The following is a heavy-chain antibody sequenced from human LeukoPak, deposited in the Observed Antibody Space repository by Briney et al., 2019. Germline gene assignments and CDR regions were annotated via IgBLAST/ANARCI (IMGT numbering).Heavy chain of an antibody. CDR1: GFTFSSYW. Sequence: PGGSLRLSCAASGFTFSSYWMSWVRQAPGKGLEWVATIKQDGSEKYYVDSVKGRFTISRDNAKNSLYLQMNSLRAEDTAVYYCAREGSVPIVGATVVYFDYWGQGTLVTVSS. V-gene: IGHV3-7*01. D-gene: IGHD1-26*01. CDR3: AREGSVPIVGATVVYFDY. CDR2: IKQDGSEK. J-gene: IGHJ4*02.